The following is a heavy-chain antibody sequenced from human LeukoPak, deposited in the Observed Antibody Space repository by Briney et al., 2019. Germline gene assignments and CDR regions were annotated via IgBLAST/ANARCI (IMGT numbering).Heavy chain of an antibody. Sequence: ASVRVSCKASGYTFTSYDINWVRQAPGQGLEWMGWISAYNGNTNYAQKLQGRVTMTTDTSTSTAYMELRSLRSDDTAVYYCARGYRSGSEYYFDYWGQGTLVTVSS. V-gene: IGHV1-18*01. CDR3: ARGYRSGSEYYFDY. D-gene: IGHD3-10*01. CDR1: GYTFTSYD. CDR2: ISAYNGNT. J-gene: IGHJ4*02.